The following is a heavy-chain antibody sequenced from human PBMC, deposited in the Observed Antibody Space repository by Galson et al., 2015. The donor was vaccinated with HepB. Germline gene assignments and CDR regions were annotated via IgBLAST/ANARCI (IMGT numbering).Heavy chain of an antibody. CDR3: ARAAQFPGSYDY. J-gene: IGHJ4*02. CDR2: INPSGGST. Sequence: SVKVSCKASGYTFTTYYIHWVRQAPGQGLEWMGIINPSGGSTTYAQKFQGRVTMTRDTSTSTVYMELSSLRSEDTALYYCARAAQFPGSYDYWGQGTLVTVSS. CDR1: GYTFTTYY. D-gene: IGHD1-26*01. V-gene: IGHV1-46*01.